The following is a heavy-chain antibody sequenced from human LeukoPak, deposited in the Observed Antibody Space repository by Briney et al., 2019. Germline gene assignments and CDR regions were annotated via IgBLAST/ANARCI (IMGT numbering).Heavy chain of an antibody. CDR3: ARDRRFNGMDV. V-gene: IGHV4-59*01. J-gene: IGHJ6*02. CDR2: IYYIGST. CDR1: GGSLSGYY. Sequence: SETLSLTCTVSGGSLSGYYWSWIRQPPGKGLEWIGDIYYIGSTNYNPSLKSRVTISVDTSKNQFSLNLSSVTAADTAVYYCARDRRFNGMDVWGQGTTVTVSS. D-gene: IGHD3-3*01.